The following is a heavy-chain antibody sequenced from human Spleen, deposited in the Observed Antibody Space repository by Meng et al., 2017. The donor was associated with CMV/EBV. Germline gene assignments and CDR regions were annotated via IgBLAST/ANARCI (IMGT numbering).Heavy chain of an antibody. V-gene: IGHV3-23*01. J-gene: IGHJ4*02. Sequence: GESLKISCAASGFSFSSYAMSWVRQAPGKGLEWVSAISVSGGSTYYADSVKGRFTISRDNSKNTLYLQMNSLRAEDTAVYYCASRVDTAFQVGYWGQGTLVTVSS. CDR3: ASRVDTAFQVGY. CDR1: GFSFSSYA. CDR2: ISVSGGST. D-gene: IGHD5-18*01.